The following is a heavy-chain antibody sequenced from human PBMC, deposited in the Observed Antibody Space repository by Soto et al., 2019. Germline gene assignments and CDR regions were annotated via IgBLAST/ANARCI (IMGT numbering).Heavy chain of an antibody. Sequence: GASVKVSCKASGGTFSSYAISWVRQAPGQGLEWMGGIIPIFGTANYAQKFQGRVTITADESTSTAYMELSSLRSEDTAVYYCASDGPYYYDSSGYYLGMDVWGQGTTVTVSS. CDR1: GGTFSSYA. D-gene: IGHD3-22*01. J-gene: IGHJ6*02. V-gene: IGHV1-69*13. CDR3: ASDGPYYYDSSGYYLGMDV. CDR2: IIPIFGTA.